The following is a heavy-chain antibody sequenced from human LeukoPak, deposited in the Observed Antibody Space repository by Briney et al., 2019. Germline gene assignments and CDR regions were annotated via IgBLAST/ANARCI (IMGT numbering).Heavy chain of an antibody. CDR3: TTLTTVEAGN. CDR2: IKSKSDGGTI. Sequence: TGGSLRLSCAASGFTFSNAWMNWVRQAPGKGLECIARIKSKSDGGTIDYAAPVKGRFTISRDDSKNTLYLQMNSLKTEDTAVYYCTTLTTVEAGNWGQGTLVTVSS. D-gene: IGHD4-11*01. CDR1: GFTFSNAW. J-gene: IGHJ4*02. V-gene: IGHV3-15*01.